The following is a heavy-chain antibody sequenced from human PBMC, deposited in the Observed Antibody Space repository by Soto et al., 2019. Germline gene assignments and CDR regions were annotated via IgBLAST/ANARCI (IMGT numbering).Heavy chain of an antibody. D-gene: IGHD2-8*01. CDR3: AIQDCTNDVCLEAAVTVGGALEY. J-gene: IGHJ4*02. CDR1: GFTFSKYW. Sequence: EVLLVESGGGLVQPGKALRLSCAASGFTFSKYWMHWVRQAPGKGPVWVSYISSDGTTTDYADSVKGRFTISRDNAKNTLYLQMDSLRVEDTAGYYCAIQDCTNDVCLEAAVTVGGALEYWGQGAQVTVSS. CDR2: ISSDGTTT. V-gene: IGHV3-74*01.